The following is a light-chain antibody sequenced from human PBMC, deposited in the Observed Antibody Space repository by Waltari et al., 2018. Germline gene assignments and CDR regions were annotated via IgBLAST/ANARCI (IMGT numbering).Light chain of an antibody. V-gene: IGLV2-14*03. CDR3: GSHTSSSPLR. CDR2: DGS. Sequence: SALTQPASVSGSPGPSVTIPCTGTTSAVGHYNYVSWYQHHPGKAPKLMIYDGSNRPSGVSNRFSGSKSGNTASLTISGLQAQDEADYYCGSHTSSSPLRFGGGTKLTVL. J-gene: IGLJ2*01. CDR1: TSAVGHYNY.